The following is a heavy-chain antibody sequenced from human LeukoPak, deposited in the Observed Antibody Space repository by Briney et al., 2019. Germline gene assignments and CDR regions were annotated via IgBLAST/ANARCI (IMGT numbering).Heavy chain of an antibody. D-gene: IGHD3-10*01. J-gene: IGHJ4*02. Sequence: GGSLRLSSAASGFTFSGSAIHWVRQASGKGLEWVGRIRSKADNYATGYAASVKGRFTLSRDDSKNTAYLQMNRLKTEDTAVYYCTRVPTRGSGNDYWGQGTQVTVSS. CDR1: GFTFSGSA. V-gene: IGHV3-73*01. CDR2: IRSKADNYAT. CDR3: TRVPTRGSGNDY.